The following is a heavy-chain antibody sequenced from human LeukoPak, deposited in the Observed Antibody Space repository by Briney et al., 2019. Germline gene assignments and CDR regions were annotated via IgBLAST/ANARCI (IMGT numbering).Heavy chain of an antibody. J-gene: IGHJ4*02. Sequence: GGSLRLSCAASGFTFSSYAMSWVRQAPGKGLEWVSAISGSGGSTYYADSVKGRFTISRDNSKNTLYPQMNSLRAEDTAVYYCAKTVQLWLHSHDYWGQGTLVTVSS. D-gene: IGHD5-18*01. CDR3: AKTVQLWLHSHDY. V-gene: IGHV3-23*01. CDR1: GFTFSSYA. CDR2: ISGSGGST.